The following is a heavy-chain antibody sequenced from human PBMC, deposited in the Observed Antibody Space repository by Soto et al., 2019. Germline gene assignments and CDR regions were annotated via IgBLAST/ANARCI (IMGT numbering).Heavy chain of an antibody. D-gene: IGHD3-22*01. CDR2: ISANGDGT. CDR1: GLTFSSYA. Sequence: EVQLLESVGGLVQPGGSLRLSCAASGLTFSSYAMAWVRQAPGKGLEWVSSISANGDGTYYADSVKGRFTISRDNSKNTLYLQMSSLRVEDTAVYYCAKGRFYDSVWGQGTLVTVSS. J-gene: IGHJ4*02. CDR3: AKGRFYDSV. V-gene: IGHV3-23*01.